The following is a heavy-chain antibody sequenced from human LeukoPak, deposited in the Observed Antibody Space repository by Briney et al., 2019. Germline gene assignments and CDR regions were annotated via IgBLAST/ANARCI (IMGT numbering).Heavy chain of an antibody. Sequence: GGPLRLSFAASGLTFGLMAMNWVGRAPGRGLEGFSAFSGSGGSTYYVDSVKGRFTISRDNPKNTLYLQMNSLRAEDTALYYCAKGGYCSGGSCYDDYWGQGTLVTVSS. CDR1: GLTFGLMA. CDR3: AKGGYCSGGSCYDDY. J-gene: IGHJ4*02. V-gene: IGHV3-23*01. CDR2: FSGSGGST. D-gene: IGHD2-15*01.